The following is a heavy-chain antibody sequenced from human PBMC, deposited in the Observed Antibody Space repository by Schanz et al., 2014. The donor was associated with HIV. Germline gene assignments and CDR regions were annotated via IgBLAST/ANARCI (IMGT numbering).Heavy chain of an antibody. V-gene: IGHV3-23*01. CDR2: ISGSGGST. D-gene: IGHD1-20*01. CDR1: GFTFSRYA. J-gene: IGHJ4*02. Sequence: EEQVLESGGGLVQPGGSLRLSCAASGFTFSRYAMSWVRQAPGKGLEWVSSISGSGGSTYYADSVKGRFTISRDNSKNTLYLQLNNLRSEDTAVYYCARGSRYTWDDGHLHYWGQGTLVTVSS. CDR3: ARGSRYTWDDGHLHY.